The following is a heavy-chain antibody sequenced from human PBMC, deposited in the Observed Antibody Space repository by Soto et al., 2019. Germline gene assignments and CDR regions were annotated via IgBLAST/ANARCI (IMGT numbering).Heavy chain of an antibody. J-gene: IGHJ4*02. V-gene: IGHV3-11*01. CDR1: GFTFSDYY. CDR3: ARESDYSHFDY. D-gene: IGHD2-15*01. CDR2: IGRTGTTK. Sequence: QVQLVESGGGLVKPGGSLRLSCAASGFTFSDYYMNWVRQAPGKGLERISYIGRTGTTKYYADSVKGRVSIFRDNAKNSVSLQMNSLRADDTAVYYCARESDYSHFDYWGQGALVPVSS.